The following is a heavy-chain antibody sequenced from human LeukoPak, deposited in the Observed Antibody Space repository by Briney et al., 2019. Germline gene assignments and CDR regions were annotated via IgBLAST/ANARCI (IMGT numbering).Heavy chain of an antibody. CDR2: TTTYNGNT. Sequence: GASVKVSCKASGYTFTSYPISWVRQAPGQGLEWMGWTTTYNGNTNYAQKLQGRVTMTTDTSTSTAYMDLRGLRSDDTAVYYCARGYDYGDYVGDFDYWGQGTLVTVSS. V-gene: IGHV1-18*01. CDR1: GYTFTSYP. D-gene: IGHD4-17*01. CDR3: ARGYDYGDYVGDFDY. J-gene: IGHJ4*02.